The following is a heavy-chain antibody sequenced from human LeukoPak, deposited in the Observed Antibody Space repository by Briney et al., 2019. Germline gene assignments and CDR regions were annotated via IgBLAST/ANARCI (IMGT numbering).Heavy chain of an antibody. D-gene: IGHD1-26*01. CDR2: IRNKANSYAT. CDR1: GFTFSGSA. J-gene: IGHJ3*02. Sequence: PGGSLKLSCAASGFTFSGSAMHWVRQASGSGLEWVGRIRNKANSYATTYAASVKGRFTISRDDSKHTAYLQMNSLKTEDTAVYYCTRGVTTSDAFDIWGQGTMVTVSS. V-gene: IGHV3-73*01. CDR3: TRGVTTSDAFDI.